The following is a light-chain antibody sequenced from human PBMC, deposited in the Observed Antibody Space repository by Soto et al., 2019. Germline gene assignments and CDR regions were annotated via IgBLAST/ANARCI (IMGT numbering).Light chain of an antibody. CDR2: GAS. Sequence: IVLTQSPGTLSLSQGDRATLSCRASQSVSSSYLAWYQQNPGQAPRLLIYGASSRATGIPDRFSGSGSGTDFTLTISRLEPEDFAVYYCQQYGSSPPWTFGQGTTGEIK. CDR1: QSVSSSY. CDR3: QQYGSSPPWT. J-gene: IGKJ1*01. V-gene: IGKV3-20*01.